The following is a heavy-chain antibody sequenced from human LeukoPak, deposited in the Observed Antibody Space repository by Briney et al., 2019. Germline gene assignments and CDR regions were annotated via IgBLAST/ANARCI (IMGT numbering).Heavy chain of an antibody. D-gene: IGHD4-23*01. J-gene: IGHJ5*02. CDR1: GGSVSSYY. CDR3: AREAYGGNPEENWFDP. CDR2: IHTSGST. Sequence: PSVTLSLTCTVSGGSVSSYYWNWIRQPAGKGLEWIGRIHTSGSTNYKPSLKSRVTMSVDTSKKQFSLKLNSVTAADTAVYYCAREAYGGNPEENWFDPWGQGTLVTVSS. V-gene: IGHV4-4*07.